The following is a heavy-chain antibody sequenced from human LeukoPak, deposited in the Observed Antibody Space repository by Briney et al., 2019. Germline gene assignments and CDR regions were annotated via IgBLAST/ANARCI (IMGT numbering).Heavy chain of an antibody. Sequence: SGGSLRLSCAASGFTFSSYAMHWVRQAPGKGLEWVAVISYDGSSKYYADSVKGRFTISRDNAKNSLYLQMNSLRAEDTAVYYCARGESWYLCDYWGQGTLVTVSS. CDR1: GFTFSSYA. CDR2: ISYDGSSK. J-gene: IGHJ4*02. CDR3: ARGESWYLCDY. V-gene: IGHV3-30-3*01. D-gene: IGHD6-13*01.